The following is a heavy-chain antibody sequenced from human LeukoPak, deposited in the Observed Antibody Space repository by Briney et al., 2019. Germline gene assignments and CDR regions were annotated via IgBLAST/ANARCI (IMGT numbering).Heavy chain of an antibody. CDR1: GFTFSSYA. Sequence: GGSLRLSCAASGFTFSSYAMSWVRQAPGKGLEWVSAISGSGGSTYYADSVKGRFTISRDNSKNTLYLQMNSLRAEDTAVYYCARDRGCGSTSCYLTWNYYYYMDVWGKGTTVTVSS. D-gene: IGHD2-2*01. CDR2: ISGSGGST. J-gene: IGHJ6*03. CDR3: ARDRGCGSTSCYLTWNYYYYMDV. V-gene: IGHV3-23*01.